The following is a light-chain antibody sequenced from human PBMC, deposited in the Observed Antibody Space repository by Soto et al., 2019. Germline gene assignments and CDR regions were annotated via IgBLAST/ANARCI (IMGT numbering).Light chain of an antibody. V-gene: IGKV3-15*01. CDR1: QSVSSN. Sequence: EIVMTQSPATLSVSPGERATLSCRASQSVSSNLAWYQQKSGQAPRLLIYGASTRATCFPARFSGSGSGTEFTLTISSLQYEDCAVYYCQQYNNWPRTFGQGTKVEIK. CDR2: GAS. CDR3: QQYNNWPRT. J-gene: IGKJ1*01.